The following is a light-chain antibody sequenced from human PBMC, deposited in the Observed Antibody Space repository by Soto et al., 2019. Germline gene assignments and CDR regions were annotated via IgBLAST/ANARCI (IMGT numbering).Light chain of an antibody. CDR1: QNINNY. Sequence: DIKMTQSPSSLSASGGDRVNITCRASQNINNYLNWYQHKPWQAPKVLIYDVFTLESGVPSRFSGSGSGTFFTLTISSLQPEDFATYYCQQSYTTPLTFGGGTKVEIK. J-gene: IGKJ4*01. CDR3: QQSYTTPLT. CDR2: DVF. V-gene: IGKV1-39*01.